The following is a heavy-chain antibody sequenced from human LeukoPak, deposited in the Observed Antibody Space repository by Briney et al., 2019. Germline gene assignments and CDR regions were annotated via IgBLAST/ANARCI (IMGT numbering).Heavy chain of an antibody. D-gene: IGHD3-16*01. Sequence: GGSLRLSCAASGFTFSSYAMSWVRQAPGKGLEWVSSISSSSSYIYYADSVKGRFTISRDNVKNSLYLQMNSLRAEDTAVYYCARDWGFAIWGQGTLVTVSS. CDR1: GFTFSSYA. CDR3: ARDWGFAI. V-gene: IGHV3-21*01. J-gene: IGHJ4*02. CDR2: ISSSSSYI.